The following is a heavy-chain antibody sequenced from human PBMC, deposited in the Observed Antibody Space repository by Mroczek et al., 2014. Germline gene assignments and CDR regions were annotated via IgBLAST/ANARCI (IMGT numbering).Heavy chain of an antibody. J-gene: IGHJ4*02. Sequence: QVQLQESGPGLVKPSQTLSLTCTVSGGSISSGSYYWSWIRQPAGKGLEWIGRIYTSGSTNYNPSLKSRVTMSVDTSKNQFSLKLSSVTAADTAVYYCARASSSWYYDYWGQGTLVTVSS. CDR1: GGSISSGSYY. D-gene: IGHD6-13*01. CDR2: IYTSGST. CDR3: ARASSSWYYDY. V-gene: IGHV4-61*02.